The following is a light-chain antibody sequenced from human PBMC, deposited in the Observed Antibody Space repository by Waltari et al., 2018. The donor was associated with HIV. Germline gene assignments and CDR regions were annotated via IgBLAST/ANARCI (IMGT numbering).Light chain of an antibody. V-gene: IGLV1-44*01. Sequence: QSVLTQPPSASGTPGQRVTISCSGRFSNIGSNTINWYQHLPGTASTLLIFNNNQRPSGVPDRCSASKAGTSASLAISGRQSEDGADYYCAVWDDSLNGWAFGGGTKLTVL. J-gene: IGLJ3*02. CDR3: AVWDDSLNGWA. CDR2: NNN. CDR1: FSNIGSNT.